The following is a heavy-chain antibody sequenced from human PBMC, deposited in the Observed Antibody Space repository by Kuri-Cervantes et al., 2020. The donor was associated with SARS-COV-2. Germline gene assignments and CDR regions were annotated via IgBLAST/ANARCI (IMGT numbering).Heavy chain of an antibody. V-gene: IGHV4-39*01. CDR1: GGSISSSSYY. CDR3: ARGAGYWDEYFQH. CDR2: IYYSGST. D-gene: IGHD2-15*01. Sequence: LSLTCAVSGGSISSSSYYWGWIRQPPGKGLEWIGSIYYSGSTYYNPSLKSRVTISVDTSKNQFSLKLSSVTAADTAVYYCARGAGYWDEYFQHWGQGTLVTVSS. J-gene: IGHJ1*01.